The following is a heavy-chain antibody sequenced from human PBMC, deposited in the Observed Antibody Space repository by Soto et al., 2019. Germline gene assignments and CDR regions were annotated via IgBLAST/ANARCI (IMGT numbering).Heavy chain of an antibody. CDR1: GGTFSSYA. Sequence: SVKVSCKASGGTFSSYAISWVRQAPGQGLEWMGWIIPIFGTANYAQKFQGRVTITADESTSTAYMELSSLRSEDTAVYYCAREVGYSYGYSNSRQEDAFDIWGQGTMVTVSS. CDR3: AREVGYSYGYSNSRQEDAFDI. J-gene: IGHJ3*02. V-gene: IGHV1-69*13. D-gene: IGHD5-18*01. CDR2: IIPIFGTA.